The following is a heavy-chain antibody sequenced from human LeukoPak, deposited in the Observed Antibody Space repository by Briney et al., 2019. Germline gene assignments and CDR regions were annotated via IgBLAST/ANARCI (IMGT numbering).Heavy chain of an antibody. Sequence: GGSLGLSCAASGFTFSSYGMHWVRQAPGKGLEWVAVIWYDGSNKYYADSVKGRFTISRDNSKNTLYLQMNSLRAEDTAVYYCARGLYCSSGGDCWLTLAFAFDIWGQGTMVTVSS. CDR2: IWYDGSNK. D-gene: IGHD2-21*02. CDR1: GFTFSSYG. CDR3: ARGLYCSSGGDCWLTLAFAFDI. V-gene: IGHV3-33*01. J-gene: IGHJ3*02.